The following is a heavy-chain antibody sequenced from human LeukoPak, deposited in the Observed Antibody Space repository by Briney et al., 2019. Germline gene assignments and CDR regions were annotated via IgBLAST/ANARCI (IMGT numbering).Heavy chain of an antibody. CDR1: GYTLTELS. Sequence: GASVKVSCKVSGYTLTELSMHWVRQAPGKGLEWMGGFDPEDGETIYAQKFQGRVTMTEDTSTDTAYMKLSSLRSEDTAVYYCATDAGGYSGSYSSYYYYMDVWGKGTTVTVSS. CDR2: FDPEDGET. J-gene: IGHJ6*03. CDR3: ATDAGGYSGSYSSYYYYMDV. V-gene: IGHV1-24*01. D-gene: IGHD1-26*01.